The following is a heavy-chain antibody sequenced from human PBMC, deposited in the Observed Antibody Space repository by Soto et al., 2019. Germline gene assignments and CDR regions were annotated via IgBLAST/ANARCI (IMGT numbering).Heavy chain of an antibody. J-gene: IGHJ4*02. V-gene: IGHV3-64D*06. CDR3: VLVFGVGPAYFDY. CDR2: ISSNGGST. Sequence: HRWGSLRLSCSSSVFTFSSDAMHWVRQAPGKGLEYVSAISSNGGSTYYADSVKGRFTISRDNSKNTLYLQMSSLRAEDTAVYYCVLVFGVGPAYFDYWGQGTLVTVSS. D-gene: IGHD3-3*01. CDR1: VFTFSSDA.